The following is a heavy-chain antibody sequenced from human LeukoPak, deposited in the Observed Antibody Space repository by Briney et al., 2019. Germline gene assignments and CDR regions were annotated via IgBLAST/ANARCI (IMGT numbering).Heavy chain of an antibody. CDR1: GASFSTNY. CDR2: VFDSGST. J-gene: IGHJ6*03. Sequence: SETLSLTCSVSGASFSTNYWSWIRQPPGRGLEWIGYVFDSGSTNYNSSLKSRVTISVDTSTKQFSLRLSSVTAADTAVYYCARLYQQSKWKYYYYYMDVWGKGTAVTVSS. D-gene: IGHD1-1*01. V-gene: IGHV4-59*01. CDR3: ARLYQQSKWKYYYYYMDV.